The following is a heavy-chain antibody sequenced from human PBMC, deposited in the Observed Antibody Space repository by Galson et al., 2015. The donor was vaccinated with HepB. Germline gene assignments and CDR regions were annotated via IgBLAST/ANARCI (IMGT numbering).Heavy chain of an antibody. D-gene: IGHD4-23*01. CDR1: GFPFGDYA. V-gene: IGHV3-49*03. CDR3: TREYDYGGTIDY. Sequence: SLRLSCAASGFPFGDYAINWFRQAPGKGPEWVSLIRSETYGGTTKYAASVKGRFIISRDESKNTAYLQMNSLKIEDTAIYYCTREYDYGGTIDYWGQGTLVTVSS. CDR2: IRSETYGGTT. J-gene: IGHJ4*02.